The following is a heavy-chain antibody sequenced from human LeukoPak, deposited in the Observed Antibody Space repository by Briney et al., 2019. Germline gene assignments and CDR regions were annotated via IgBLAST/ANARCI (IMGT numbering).Heavy chain of an antibody. CDR3: AKDRGGGIAVAGTAPDY. Sequence: GGSLRLSCAASGFTFSSYAMSWVRQAPGKGLEWVSAISGSGGSTYYADSVKGRFTISRDNSKNTLYLQMNSLRAEDTAVHYCAKDRGGGIAVAGTAPDYWGQGTLVTVSS. J-gene: IGHJ4*02. CDR2: ISGSGGST. D-gene: IGHD6-19*01. CDR1: GFTFSSYA. V-gene: IGHV3-23*01.